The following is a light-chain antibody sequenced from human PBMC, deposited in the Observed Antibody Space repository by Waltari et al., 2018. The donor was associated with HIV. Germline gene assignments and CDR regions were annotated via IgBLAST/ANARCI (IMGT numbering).Light chain of an antibody. V-gene: IGLV2-14*01. J-gene: IGLJ2*01. Sequence: QSALTQPASVSGSPGQSITISCTGTGSDVGGYNYVSWYQQRPGAAPKLLIYEVRNRPSGISSRFSGSKSGNTASLTISGLQAEDEAEYYCSSYTDTTTLGVVFGGGTKLTVL. CDR1: GSDVGGYNY. CDR2: EVR. CDR3: SSYTDTTTLGVV.